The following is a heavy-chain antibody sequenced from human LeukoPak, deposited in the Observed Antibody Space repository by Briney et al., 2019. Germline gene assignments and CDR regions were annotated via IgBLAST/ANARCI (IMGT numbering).Heavy chain of an antibody. Sequence: ASVKVSCKASGYTFTSYVINWVRQASGQGPEWMGWINPRTGDRGYAQKFQGRVTITRSTSMNTAYMELSRLRSDDTAVYYCAREARGSGHFDYWGQGTLVTVSS. CDR3: AREARGSGHFDY. CDR1: GYTFTSYV. CDR2: INPRTGDR. J-gene: IGHJ4*02. V-gene: IGHV1-8*03. D-gene: IGHD1-26*01.